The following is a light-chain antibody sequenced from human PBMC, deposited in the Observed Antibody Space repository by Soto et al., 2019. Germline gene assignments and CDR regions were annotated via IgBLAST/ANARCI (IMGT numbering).Light chain of an antibody. J-gene: IGLJ1*01. Sequence: QSVLAQPASVSGSPGQSIAISCTGTRSDVGAYNYVSWYQQHPGKAPELMISEVINRPSGVSDRFSGSKSGNTASLTISGLQAEYEDYYYCSSCTSRFTFVFGNGAKVTVL. CDR2: EVI. V-gene: IGLV2-14*01. CDR3: SSCTSRFTFV. CDR1: RSDVGAYNY.